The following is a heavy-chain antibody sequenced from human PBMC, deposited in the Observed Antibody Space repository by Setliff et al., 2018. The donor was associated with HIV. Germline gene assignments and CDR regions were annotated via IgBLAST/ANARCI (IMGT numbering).Heavy chain of an antibody. CDR1: GDSISSGGYY. J-gene: IGHJ4*02. Sequence: SETLSLTCTVSGDSISSGGYYWSWIRQFPGKGLEWIGYIYYSGSTYYNPSLQSRLTMSVDTSKNQFSLRLRSVTAADTAVYYCARRGGNSWHFDSWGQGSLVTVSS. CDR2: IYYSGST. D-gene: IGHD6-13*01. CDR3: ARRGGNSWHFDS. V-gene: IGHV4-31*03.